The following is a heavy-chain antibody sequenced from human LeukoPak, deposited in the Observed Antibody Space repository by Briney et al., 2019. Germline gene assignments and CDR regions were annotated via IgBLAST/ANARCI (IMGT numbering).Heavy chain of an antibody. Sequence: SETLSLTCTVSGGSISSYYWSWIRQPPGKGLEWIGYIYYSGSTNYNPSLKSRVTISVDTSKNQFSLKLSSVTAADTAVDYCARGPHCSSTSCYYFDYWGQGTLVTVSS. CDR2: IYYSGST. CDR3: ARGPHCSSTSCYYFDY. D-gene: IGHD2-2*01. V-gene: IGHV4-59*01. J-gene: IGHJ4*02. CDR1: GGSISSYY.